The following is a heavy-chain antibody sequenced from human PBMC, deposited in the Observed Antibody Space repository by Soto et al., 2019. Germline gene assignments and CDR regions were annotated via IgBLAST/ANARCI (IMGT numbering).Heavy chain of an antibody. CDR3: TAVDPGGDVTDPR. J-gene: IGHJ4*02. Sequence: GGSLRLSWAASGFTFSGCAMHWVRQASGKGLEWVGRIRSKANSYATAYAASVKGRFTISRDDSKNTAYLQMNSLKPEDTAVYYCTAVDPGGDVTDPRWGQGTLVTV. D-gene: IGHD2-21*02. CDR2: IRSKANSYAT. CDR1: GFTFSGCA. V-gene: IGHV3-73*01.